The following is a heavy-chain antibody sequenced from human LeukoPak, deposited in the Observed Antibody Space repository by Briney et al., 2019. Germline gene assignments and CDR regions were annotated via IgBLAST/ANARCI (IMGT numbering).Heavy chain of an antibody. CDR2: ISSSSSTI. CDR1: GFTFSSYS. J-gene: IGHJ6*03. V-gene: IGHV3-48*01. D-gene: IGHD3-3*01. Sequence: PGGSLRLSCAASGFTFSSYSMNWVRQAPGKGLEWVSYISSSSSTIYYPDSVKGRFTISRDNAKNSLYLQMNSLRAEDTAVYYCARPVRPYDFWSGYYPYYYYYMDVWGKGTTVTVSS. CDR3: ARPVRPYDFWSGYYPYYYYYMDV.